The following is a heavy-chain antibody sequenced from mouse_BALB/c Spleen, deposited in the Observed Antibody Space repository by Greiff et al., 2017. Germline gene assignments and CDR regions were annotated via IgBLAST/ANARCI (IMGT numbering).Heavy chain of an antibody. Sequence: EVNVVESGGGLVQPGGSRKLSCAASGFTFSSFGMHWVRQAPEKGLEWVAYISSGSSTIYYADTVKGRFTISRDNPKNTLFLQMTSLRSEDTAMYYCARSDYYYFDYWGQGTTLTVSS. J-gene: IGHJ2*01. CDR3: ARSDYYYFDY. D-gene: IGHD1-1*01. CDR1: GFTFSSFG. CDR2: ISSGSSTI. V-gene: IGHV5-17*02.